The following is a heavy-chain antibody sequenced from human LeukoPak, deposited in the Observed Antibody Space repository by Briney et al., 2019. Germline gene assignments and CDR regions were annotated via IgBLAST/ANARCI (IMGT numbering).Heavy chain of an antibody. Sequence: SETLSLTCAVYGGSLSGSYWSWIRQPPGKGLEWIGEINHSGSTNYNPSLKSRVTISVDTSKNQFSLKLSSVTAADTAVYYCARKLDSSGYYDYWGQGTLVTVSS. J-gene: IGHJ4*02. CDR2: INHSGST. CDR3: ARKLDSSGYYDY. CDR1: GGSLSGSY. D-gene: IGHD3-22*01. V-gene: IGHV4-34*01.